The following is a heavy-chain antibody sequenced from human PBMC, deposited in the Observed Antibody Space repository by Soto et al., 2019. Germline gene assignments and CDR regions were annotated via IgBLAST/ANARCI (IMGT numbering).Heavy chain of an antibody. CDR3: ARLDLTYYLDY. CDR1: GDSVNSRNCY. CDR2: LYYSGIV. Sequence: SETLSLTCSVSGDSVNSRNCYWSWIRLTPGKGLGWIGYLYYSGIVNYNPSLKSRVTISADTSKNQFSLKLNSVTAADTAVYFCARLDLTYYLDYWGQGALVTVSS. V-gene: IGHV4-61*01. D-gene: IGHD3-3*01. J-gene: IGHJ4*02.